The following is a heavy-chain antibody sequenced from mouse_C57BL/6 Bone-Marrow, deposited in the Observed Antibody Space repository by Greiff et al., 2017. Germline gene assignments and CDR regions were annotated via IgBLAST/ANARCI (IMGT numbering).Heavy chain of an antibody. Sequence: VQLQQSVAELVRPGASVKLSCTASGFNIKNTYMHWVKQRPEQGLEWIGRIDPANGNTKYAPKFQGKATITSDTSSNTAYLQPSSLTSEDTAIYYCASPMTTVVATPFAYWGQGTLVTVSA. CDR3: ASPMTTVVATPFAY. CDR1: GFNIKNTY. CDR2: IDPANGNT. J-gene: IGHJ3*01. V-gene: IGHV14-3*01. D-gene: IGHD1-1*01.